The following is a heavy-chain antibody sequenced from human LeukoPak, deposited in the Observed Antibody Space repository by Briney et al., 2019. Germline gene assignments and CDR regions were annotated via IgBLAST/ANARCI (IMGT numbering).Heavy chain of an antibody. CDR1: GLTFRSYW. D-gene: IGHD5-24*01. CDR3: ARERDGRFFDY. V-gene: IGHV3-7*01. CDR2: INQDGSEK. Sequence: GGSLRLSCAVSGLTFRSYWTSWVRQAPGKGLEWVANINQDGSEKYFVDSVKGRFTISRDNAKNSLHLQMNTLRAEDTAVYYCARERDGRFFDYWGQGTLVTVSS. J-gene: IGHJ4*02.